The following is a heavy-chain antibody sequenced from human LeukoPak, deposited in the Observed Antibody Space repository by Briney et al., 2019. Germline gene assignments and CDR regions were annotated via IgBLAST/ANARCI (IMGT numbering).Heavy chain of an antibody. D-gene: IGHD3-22*01. V-gene: IGHV1-3*01. Sequence: ASVKVSCKASGYTFTSYAMHWVRQAPGQRLEWMGWINAGNGNTKYSQKFQGRVTITADESTSTAYMELSSLRSEDTAVYYCAREAPVGDSSGSTYGMDVWGQGTTVTVSS. CDR3: AREAPVGDSSGSTYGMDV. J-gene: IGHJ6*02. CDR1: GYTFTSYA. CDR2: INAGNGNT.